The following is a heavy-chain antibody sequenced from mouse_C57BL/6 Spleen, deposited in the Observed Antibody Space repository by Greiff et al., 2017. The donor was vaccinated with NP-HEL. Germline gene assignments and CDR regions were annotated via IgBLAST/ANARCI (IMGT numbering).Heavy chain of an antibody. Sequence: QVQLQQPGAELVKPGASVKLSCKASGYTFTSYWMHWVKQRPGQGLEWIGMIHPNSGSTNYNEKFKSKATLTVDKSSSTAYMQLSSLTSEDSAVYYCAREDWNYAMDYWGQGTSVTVSS. J-gene: IGHJ4*01. CDR1: GYTFTSYW. CDR3: AREDWNYAMDY. CDR2: IHPNSGST. D-gene: IGHD4-1*01. V-gene: IGHV1-64*01.